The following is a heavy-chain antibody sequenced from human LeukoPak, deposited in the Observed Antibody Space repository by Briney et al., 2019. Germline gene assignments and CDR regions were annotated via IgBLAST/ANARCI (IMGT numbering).Heavy chain of an antibody. J-gene: IGHJ4*02. CDR1: GYTFTGYY. CDR3: ARGDYYDSSGYYY. CDR2: INPNSGGT. V-gene: IGHV1-2*02. Sequence: GASVKVSCKASGYTFTGYYMHWVRQAPGQVLEWMGWINPNSGGTNYAQKFQGRVTMTRDTSISTAYMELSRLGSDDTAVYYCARGDYYDSSGYYYWGQGTLVTVSS. D-gene: IGHD3-22*01.